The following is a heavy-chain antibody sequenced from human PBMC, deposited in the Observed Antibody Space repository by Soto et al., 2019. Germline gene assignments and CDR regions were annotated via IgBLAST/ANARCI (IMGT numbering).Heavy chain of an antibody. CDR3: ARDKGSSGYDYYYYGMDV. CDR2: IKQDGSEK. V-gene: IGHV3-7*01. J-gene: IGHJ6*02. Sequence: PGGSLRLSCAASGFTFSSYWMSWVRQAPGKGLEWVANIKQDGSEKYYVDSVKGRFTISRDNAKNSLYLQMNSLRAEDTAVYYCARDKGSSGYDYYYYGMDVWGQGTTVTVSS. D-gene: IGHD3-22*01. CDR1: GFTFSSYW.